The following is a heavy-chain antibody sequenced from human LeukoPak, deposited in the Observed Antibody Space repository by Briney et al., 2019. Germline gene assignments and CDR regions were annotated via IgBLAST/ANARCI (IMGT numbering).Heavy chain of an antibody. CDR3: ARVENYYGSGSPTNFDY. J-gene: IGHJ4*02. V-gene: IGHV1-8*01. CDR2: MNPNSGNT. Sequence: ASVKVSCKASGYTFTSYDINWVRQATGQGLEWMGWMNPNSGNTGYAQKFQGRVTMTRDMSTSTVYMELSSLRSEDTAVYYCARVENYYGSGSPTNFDYWGQGTLVTVSS. D-gene: IGHD3-10*01. CDR1: GYTFTSYD.